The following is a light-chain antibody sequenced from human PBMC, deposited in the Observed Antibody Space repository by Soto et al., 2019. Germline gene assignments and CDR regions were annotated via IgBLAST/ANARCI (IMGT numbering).Light chain of an antibody. V-gene: IGKV1-5*01. CDR3: QQYNSFSVT. CDR1: QSISTW. CDR2: DAC. J-gene: IGKJ1*01. Sequence: IQMPKSPTPLSASVGDKVPITCRASQSISTWLAWYQQKPGKAPKLLIYDACSLESGVTSRFSGSGSGTEVTLNISSLQPEEGARYYCQQYNSFSVTFGQGTKVE.